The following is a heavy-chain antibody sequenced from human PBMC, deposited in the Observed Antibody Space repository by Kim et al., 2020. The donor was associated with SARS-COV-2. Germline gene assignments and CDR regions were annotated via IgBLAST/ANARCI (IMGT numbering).Heavy chain of an antibody. J-gene: IGHJ6*02. V-gene: IGHV4-34*01. CDR1: GGSFSGYY. Sequence: SETLSLTCAVYGGSFSGYYWSWIRQPPGKGLEWIGEINHSGSTNYNPSLKSRVTISVDTSKNQFSLKLSSVTAADTAVYYCARGRVVVTVGGYYGMDVWGQGTTVTVSS. CDR2: INHSGST. CDR3: ARGRVVVTVGGYYGMDV. D-gene: IGHD3-22*01.